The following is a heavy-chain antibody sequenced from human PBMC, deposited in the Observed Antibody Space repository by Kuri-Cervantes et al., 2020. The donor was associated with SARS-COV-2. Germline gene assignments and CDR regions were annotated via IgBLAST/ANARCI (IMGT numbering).Heavy chain of an antibody. Sequence: SETLSLTCAVFGGSFRGYYWTWIRRPPGRGLEWMGDINQNGDTNYNPSLNNRVTMSVDTANRQFSLRLTSATAADTAVYYCARGWEYYDFWSGRGGMDVWGQGTTVTVSS. CDR1: GGSFRGYY. CDR2: INQNGDT. CDR3: ARGWEYYDFWSGRGGMDV. D-gene: IGHD3-3*01. V-gene: IGHV4-34*01. J-gene: IGHJ6*02.